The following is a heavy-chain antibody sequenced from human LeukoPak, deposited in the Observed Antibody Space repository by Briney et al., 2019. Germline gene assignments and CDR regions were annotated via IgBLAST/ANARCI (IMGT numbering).Heavy chain of an antibody. V-gene: IGHV3-15*01. CDR3: TTVFWKGLIGY. D-gene: IGHD1-1*01. J-gene: IGHJ4*02. Sequence: GRSLRLSCAASGFTFSNYGMHWVRQAPGKGLEWVGRIKSKTDGGTTDYAAPVKGRFTISRDDSKNTLYLQMNSLKTEDTAVYYCTTVFWKGLIGYWGQGTLVTVSS. CDR2: IKSKTDGGTT. CDR1: GFTFSNYG.